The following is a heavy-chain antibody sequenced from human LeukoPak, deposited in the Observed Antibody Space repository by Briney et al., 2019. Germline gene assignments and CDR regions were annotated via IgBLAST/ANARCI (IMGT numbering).Heavy chain of an antibody. CDR2: IYYSGSTDYSGST. J-gene: IGHJ3*02. V-gene: IGHV4-61*05. D-gene: IGHD1-14*01. CDR3: ARQTMTTADAFDI. CDR1: GGSISSSSYY. Sequence: SETLSLTCTVSGGSISSSSYYWGWIRQPPGKGLEWIAYIYYSGSTDYSGSTDYNPSLKSRVTISVDTSKKQFSLKLSSVTAGDTAVYYCARQTMTTADAFDIWGQGTMVTVSS.